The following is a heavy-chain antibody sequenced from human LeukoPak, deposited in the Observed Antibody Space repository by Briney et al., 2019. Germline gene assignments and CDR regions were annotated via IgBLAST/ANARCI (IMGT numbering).Heavy chain of an antibody. J-gene: IGHJ4*02. CDR3: ALWFGAYDY. CDR1: GGSVSGYY. D-gene: IGHD3-10*01. CDR2: IYYSGST. V-gene: IGHV4-59*08. Sequence: SETLSLTCVVSGGSVSGYYWGWIRQPPGKGLEWIGYIYYSGSTYYNPSLKSRVTISVDTSKNQFSLKLSSVTAADTAVYYCALWFGAYDYWGQGTLVTVSS.